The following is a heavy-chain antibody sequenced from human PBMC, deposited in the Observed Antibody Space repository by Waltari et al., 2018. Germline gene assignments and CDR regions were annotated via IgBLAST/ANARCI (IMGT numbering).Heavy chain of an antibody. D-gene: IGHD3-10*01. Sequence: QVLLVQSGAEVKKPGASVKVSCKASGYTFTGYYLHCVRQAPGQGLEWMGGINPNSGGTNFAQKFQGRVTMTRETSISTAYMELSRLRSDDTAVYYCARERSGRDGYNDAFDIWGQGTKVTVSS. CDR2: INPNSGGT. V-gene: IGHV1-2*02. J-gene: IGHJ3*02. CDR3: ARERSGRDGYNDAFDI. CDR1: GYTFTGYY.